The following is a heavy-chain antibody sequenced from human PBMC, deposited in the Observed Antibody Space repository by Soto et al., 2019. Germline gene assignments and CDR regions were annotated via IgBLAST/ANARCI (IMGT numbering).Heavy chain of an antibody. CDR2: IIPIFGTA. Sequence: QVQLVQSGAEVKKPGSSVKVSCKASGGTFSSYAISWVRQAPGQGLEWMGGIIPIFGTANYAQKFQGRVTITADEFKSTAYMELSSLRSEDTAVYYCAENIVVVPAAKGTYYYYGMDVWGQGTTVTVSS. D-gene: IGHD2-2*01. CDR1: GGTFSSYA. V-gene: IGHV1-69*01. CDR3: AENIVVVPAAKGTYYYYGMDV. J-gene: IGHJ6*02.